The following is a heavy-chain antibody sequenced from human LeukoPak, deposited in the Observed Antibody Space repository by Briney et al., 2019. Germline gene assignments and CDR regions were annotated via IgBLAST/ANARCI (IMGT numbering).Heavy chain of an antibody. D-gene: IGHD3-3*01. J-gene: IGHJ3*02. CDR2: MNPNSGNT. CDR1: GYTFTSYD. CDR3: ARRITIFGVVIPTSAFAI. V-gene: IGHV1-8*01. Sequence: GASVKVSCKASGYTFTSYDINWVRQATGQGLEWMGWMNPNSGNTGYAQKFQGRVTMTRNTSISTAYMELSSLRSEDTAVYYCARRITIFGVVIPTSAFAIWGQGTMVTVSS.